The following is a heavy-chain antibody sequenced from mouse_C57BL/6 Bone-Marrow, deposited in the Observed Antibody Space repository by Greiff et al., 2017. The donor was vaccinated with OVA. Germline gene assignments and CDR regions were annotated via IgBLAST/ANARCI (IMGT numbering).Heavy chain of an antibody. V-gene: IGHV1-78*01. CDR1: GYTFTDHT. J-gene: IGHJ4*01. D-gene: IGHD2-1*01. Sequence: QVQLQQSDAELVKPGASVKISCKVSGYTFTDHTIHWMKQRPEQGLEWIGYIYPRDGSTKYNEKFQGKATLTADKSSSTAYMQLNSLTSEDAAVYFCAREKDDGNPGAMDYWGQGTSVTVSS. CDR2: IYPRDGST. CDR3: AREKDDGNPGAMDY.